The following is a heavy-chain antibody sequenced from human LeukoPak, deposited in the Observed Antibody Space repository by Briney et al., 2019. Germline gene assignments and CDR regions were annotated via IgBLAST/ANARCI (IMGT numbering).Heavy chain of an antibody. Sequence: PSETLSLTCAVYGGSFNGYYWSWIRQSPGKGLEWIGEGNHNGGTKYNPSLKSRVTISVDTSKNQFSLKLSSVTAADTAVYYCARLGVYDFWSGYPDVWGKGTTVTVSS. CDR3: ARLGVYDFWSGYPDV. V-gene: IGHV4-34*01. J-gene: IGHJ6*04. CDR2: GNHNGGT. CDR1: GGSFNGYY. D-gene: IGHD3-3*01.